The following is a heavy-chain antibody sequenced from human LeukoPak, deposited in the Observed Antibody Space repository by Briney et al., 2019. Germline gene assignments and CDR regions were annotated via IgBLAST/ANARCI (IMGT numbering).Heavy chain of an antibody. V-gene: IGHV1-2*02. CDR2: INPNSGGT. D-gene: IGHD3-3*01. CDR1: GYTFTGYY. J-gene: IGHJ4*02. CDR3: ARWRDYDFWSGYTDY. Sequence: ASVKVSCKASGYTFTGYYMHWVRQAPGQGLEWMGWINPNSGGTNYAQKFQGRVTMTRDTSISTAYMELSRLRSDGTAVYYCARWRDYDFWSGYTDYWGQGTLVTVSS.